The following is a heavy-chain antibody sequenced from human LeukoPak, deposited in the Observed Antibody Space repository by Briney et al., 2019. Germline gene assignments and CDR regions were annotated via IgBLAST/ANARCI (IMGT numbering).Heavy chain of an antibody. Sequence: ASVKVSCKVSGYTFNELSMHWVRQAPGKGVEWMGGFDPEKGKTIYAQKFQGRVTMTEDTSTDTAYMELSSLTSEDTAVYYCATLVYYYMDVWGKGTTVTVSS. CDR3: ATLVYYYMDV. V-gene: IGHV1-24*01. CDR1: GYTFNELS. CDR2: FDPEKGKT. J-gene: IGHJ6*03.